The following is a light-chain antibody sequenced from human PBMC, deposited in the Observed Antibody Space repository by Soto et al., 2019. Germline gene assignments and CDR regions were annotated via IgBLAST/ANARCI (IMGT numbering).Light chain of an antibody. CDR2: DAS. J-gene: IGKJ1*01. CDR3: QQYNSWPET. CDR1: QSVNNY. V-gene: IGKV3D-15*01. Sequence: PGERATLACRASQSVNNYLAWYQQRPGQPPRLLIYDASNRATGIPARFSGSGSGTEFTLTISSLQSEDFSVYYCQQYNSWPETFGQGTKVDIK.